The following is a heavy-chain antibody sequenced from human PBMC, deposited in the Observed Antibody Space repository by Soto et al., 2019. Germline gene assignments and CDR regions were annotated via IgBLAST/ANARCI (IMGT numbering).Heavy chain of an antibody. CDR3: ARAGGLRYFDWLPPNWFDP. Sequence: SVKVSCKASGGTFSSYAISWVRQAPGQGLEWTGGIIPIFGTANYAQKFQGRVTITADESTSTAYMELSSLRSEDTAVYYCARAGGLRYFDWLPPNWFDPWGQGTLVTVSS. J-gene: IGHJ5*02. CDR2: IIPIFGTA. CDR1: GGTFSSYA. D-gene: IGHD3-9*01. V-gene: IGHV1-69*13.